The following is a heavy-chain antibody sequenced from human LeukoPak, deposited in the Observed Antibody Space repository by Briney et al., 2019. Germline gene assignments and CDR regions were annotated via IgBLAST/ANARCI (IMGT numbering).Heavy chain of an antibody. CDR2: INHSGST. J-gene: IGHJ5*02. D-gene: IGHD3-10*01. CDR3: ARGWASGWFHP. V-gene: IGHV4-34*01. CDR1: GGSFSGYY. Sequence: PSETLSLTCAVSGGSFSGYYWSWIRQPPGKGLEWIWEINHSGSTNYNPSLKSRVTISVDTSKNQISLKLSSVTAADTAVYYCARGWASGWFHPWGQGTLLTVSS.